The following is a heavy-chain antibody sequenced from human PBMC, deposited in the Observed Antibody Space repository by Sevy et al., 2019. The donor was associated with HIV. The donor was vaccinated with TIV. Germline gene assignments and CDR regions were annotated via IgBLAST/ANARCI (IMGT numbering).Heavy chain of an antibody. D-gene: IGHD6-13*01. CDR3: ASPAAGTGYYYYGMDV. CDR2: INHIGST. CDR1: GGSFSGYY. V-gene: IGHV4-34*01. Sequence: SETLSLTCAVYGGSFSGYYWSWIRQPPGKGLEWIGEINHIGSTNYNPSLKSRFTISVDTSKNQFALKLSSVPAADTAVYYCASPAAGTGYYYYGMDVWGQGTTVTVSS. J-gene: IGHJ6*02.